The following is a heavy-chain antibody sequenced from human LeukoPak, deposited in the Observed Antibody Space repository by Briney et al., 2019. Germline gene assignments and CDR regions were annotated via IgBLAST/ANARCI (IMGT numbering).Heavy chain of an antibody. CDR3: ARHGYYDSSPPYYYYYMDV. D-gene: IGHD3-22*01. V-gene: IGHV5-51*01. CDR2: IYPGDSDT. J-gene: IGHJ6*03. Sequence: GASLQISCKGSGYSFTSYWIGWVRQLPGKGLEWMGIIYPGDSDTRYSPSFQGQVTISADKSISTAYLQWSSLKASDTAMYYCARHGYYDSSPPYYYYYMDVWGKGTTVTVSS. CDR1: GYSFTSYW.